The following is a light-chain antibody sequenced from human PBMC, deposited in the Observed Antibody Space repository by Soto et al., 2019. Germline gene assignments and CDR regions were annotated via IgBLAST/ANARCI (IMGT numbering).Light chain of an antibody. V-gene: IGKV1-9*01. J-gene: IGKJ4*01. Sequence: DIQLTQSPSFLSASIGDSVTITCRASQALSTDLAWYQQRPGKAPNLLVYAASTLHSGVPSRFSGSGSGTEFTLTITSLQPEDVATYYCQQLHTYLLTFGGGTKV. CDR2: AAS. CDR1: QALSTD. CDR3: QQLHTYLLT.